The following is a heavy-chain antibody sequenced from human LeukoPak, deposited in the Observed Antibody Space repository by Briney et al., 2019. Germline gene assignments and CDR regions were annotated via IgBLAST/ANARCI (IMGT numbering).Heavy chain of an antibody. CDR3: TKDRRGPAAGTWYFDS. CDR2: ISYDGSNK. V-gene: IGHV3-30-3*01. J-gene: IGHJ4*02. Sequence: GGSLRLSCAASGFTFSSYAMHWVRQAPGKGLEWVAVISYDGSNKYYADSVKGRFTISRDNSKNTLYLQMNSLRAGDTAIYYCTKDRRGPAAGTWYFDSWGQGTLVSVSS. CDR1: GFTFSSYA. D-gene: IGHD6-13*01.